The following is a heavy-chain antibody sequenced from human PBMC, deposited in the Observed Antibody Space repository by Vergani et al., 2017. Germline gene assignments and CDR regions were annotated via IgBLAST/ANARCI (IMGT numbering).Heavy chain of an antibody. Sequence: QVQLQESGPGLVKPSQTLSLTCTVSGGSISSYYWSWIRQPPGKGLEWIGYIYYSGSTNYNPSLKSRVTISVDTSKNQFSLKLSSVTAADTAVYYCARQDCSSTSCYIVYWGQGTLVTVSS. CDR2: IYYSGST. CDR3: ARQDCSSTSCYIVY. V-gene: IGHV4-59*08. D-gene: IGHD2-2*02. CDR1: GGSISSYY. J-gene: IGHJ4*02.